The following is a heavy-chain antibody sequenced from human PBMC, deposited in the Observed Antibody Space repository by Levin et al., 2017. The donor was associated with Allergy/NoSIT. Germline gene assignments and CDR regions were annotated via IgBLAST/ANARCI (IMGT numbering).Heavy chain of an antibody. D-gene: IGHD1-26*01. CDR3: ARGGVGANWFDP. Sequence: GSLRLSCAVSGFSITSDYYWGWIRQPPGKGLEWIGSMYHTGSTYYNPSLRSRVTISRDTSKNEFSLRMNSMTAADTAVYYCARGGVGANWFDPWGPGILVPVSS. CDR2: MYHTGST. V-gene: IGHV4-38-2*01. J-gene: IGHJ5*02. CDR1: GFSITSDYY.